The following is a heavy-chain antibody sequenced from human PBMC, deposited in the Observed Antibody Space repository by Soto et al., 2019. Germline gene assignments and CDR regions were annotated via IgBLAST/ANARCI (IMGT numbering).Heavy chain of an antibody. J-gene: IGHJ3*02. CDR3: ARDGIAARPFAFDI. Sequence: ASVKVSCKASGYTFTGYYMHWVRQAPGQGLEWMGWINPNSGGTNYAQKFQGRVTMTRDTSISTAYMELSRLRSDDTAVYYCARDGIAARPFAFDIWGQGTMVTVSS. D-gene: IGHD6-6*01. CDR2: INPNSGGT. CDR1: GYTFTGYY. V-gene: IGHV1-2*02.